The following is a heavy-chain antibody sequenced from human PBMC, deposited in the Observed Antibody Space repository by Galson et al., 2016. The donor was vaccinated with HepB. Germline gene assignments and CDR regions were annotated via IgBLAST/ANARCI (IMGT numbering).Heavy chain of an antibody. CDR2: IKEDGSEG. V-gene: IGHV3-7*04. CDR1: GFTSSSYW. CDR3: AGVPHALVVTVFDS. J-gene: IGHJ5*01. Sequence: SLRLPCAASGFTSSSYWTTWVRQVPGKGPEWAANIKEDGSEGHYVDSVKGRFTLSRDNAKNSLYLQMNGLSAEDTAGYFCAGVPHALVVTVFDSWGQGTLVTVSS. D-gene: IGHD2-21*02.